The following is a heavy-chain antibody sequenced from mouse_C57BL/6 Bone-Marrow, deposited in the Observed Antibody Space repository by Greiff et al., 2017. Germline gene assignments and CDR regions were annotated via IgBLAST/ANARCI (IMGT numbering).Heavy chain of an antibody. Sequence: QVQLQQSGPELVKPGASVKLSCKASGYTFTSYWMHWVKQRPGRGLEWIGRIDPKSGGTKYNEKFKSKATLTVDKPSSTAYMQLRSLTSKDAAVYYCARKYYGSSYNWYFDVWGRGTTVTVSS. D-gene: IGHD1-1*01. CDR2: IDPKSGGT. CDR1: GYTFTSYW. CDR3: ARKYYGSSYNWYFDV. V-gene: IGHV1-72*01. J-gene: IGHJ1*03.